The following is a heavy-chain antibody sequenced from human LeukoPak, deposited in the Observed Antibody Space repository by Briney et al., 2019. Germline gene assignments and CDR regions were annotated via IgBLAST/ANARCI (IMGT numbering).Heavy chain of an antibody. CDR2: INPNSGGT. Sequence: GASVKVSCKTSGYTFTDYYIHWVRPAPGQGLQWMGWINPNSGGTNFAQKFQGRVTMTRDTSINTVYMELSSLGSDDTAVYYCARESRDTAWSLDLWGQGTLVTVSS. D-gene: IGHD1-1*01. J-gene: IGHJ4*02. V-gene: IGHV1-2*02. CDR1: GYTFTDYY. CDR3: ARESRDTAWSLDL.